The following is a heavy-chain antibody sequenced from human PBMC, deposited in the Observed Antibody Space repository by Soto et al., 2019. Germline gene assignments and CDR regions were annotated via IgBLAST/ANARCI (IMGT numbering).Heavy chain of an antibody. Sequence: SEALSLSCTVSGGSMSRGGYYWSWIRQHPGKGLEWIGYIYYSGSTYYNPSLKSRVTISVDTSKNQFSLKLSSVTAADTAVYYCAASCVGCGGFNYYGMDVWGQGTTVT. CDR1: GGSMSRGGYY. CDR2: IYYSGST. J-gene: IGHJ6*02. D-gene: IGHD2-21*01. V-gene: IGHV4-31*03. CDR3: AASCVGCGGFNYYGMDV.